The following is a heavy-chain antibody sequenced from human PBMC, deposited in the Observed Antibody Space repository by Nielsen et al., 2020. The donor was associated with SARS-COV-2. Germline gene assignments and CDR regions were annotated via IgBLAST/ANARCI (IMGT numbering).Heavy chain of an antibody. CDR3: TAPVDIAAAGTPFDY. J-gene: IGHJ4*02. CDR1: GFTFSGSA. D-gene: IGHD6-13*01. V-gene: IGHV3-73*01. Sequence: GESLKISCAASGFTFSGSAMHWVRQASGKGLEWVGRIRSKANSYATAYAASVKGRFTISRDDSKNTAHLQMNSLKTEDTAVYYCTAPVDIAAAGTPFDYWGQGTLVTVSS. CDR2: IRSKANSYAT.